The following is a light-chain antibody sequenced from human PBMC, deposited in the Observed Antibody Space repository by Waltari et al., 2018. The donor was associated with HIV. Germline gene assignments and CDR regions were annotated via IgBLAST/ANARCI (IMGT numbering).Light chain of an antibody. J-gene: IGKJ5*01. CDR3: QQYNSFPS. CDR2: KAS. V-gene: IGKV1-5*03. CDR1: QTINKW. Sequence: DIQLTQSPSTLAAFVGDRVTITCRSSQTINKWLAWYQQKPGNPPKLLITKASTLDVGVPTRFSGRGSETEFTLTIDTLQPDDFAVYYCQQYNSFPSFGQGTRLE.